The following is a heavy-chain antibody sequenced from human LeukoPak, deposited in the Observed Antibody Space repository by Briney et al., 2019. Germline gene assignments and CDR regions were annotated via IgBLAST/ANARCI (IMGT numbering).Heavy chain of an antibody. D-gene: IGHD1-7*01. CDR3: ARGITGTTEGY. CDR1: GGSISSYY. V-gene: IGHV4-59*01. CDR2: IYYSGST. Sequence: PSETLSLTCTVSGGSISSYYWSWIRQPPGKGLEWIGYIYYSGSTNYNPSLKSRVTISVDTSKNQFSLKLSSVTAADTAVYYCARGITGTTEGYWGQGTLVTVSS. J-gene: IGHJ4*02.